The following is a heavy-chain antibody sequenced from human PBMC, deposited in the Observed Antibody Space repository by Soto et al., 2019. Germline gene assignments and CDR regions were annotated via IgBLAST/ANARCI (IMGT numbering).Heavy chain of an antibody. CDR1: GGSISSYY. V-gene: IGHV4-59*08. J-gene: IGHJ4*02. D-gene: IGHD4-4*01. CDR2: IYYSGST. Sequence: SETLSLTCTVSGGSISSYYWSWIRQPPGKGLEWIGYIYYSGSTNYNPSLKSRVTISVDTSKNQFSLKLSSVTAADTAVYYCARHVTTVTTWAFDYWGQGTLVTVSS. CDR3: ARHVTTVTTWAFDY.